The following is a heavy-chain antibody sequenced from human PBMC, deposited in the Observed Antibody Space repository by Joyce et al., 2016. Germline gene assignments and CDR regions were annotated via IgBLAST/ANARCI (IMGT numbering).Heavy chain of an antibody. CDR2: SNQGVTT. CDR3: ARASGFVRFFVWLGGQMDV. Sequence: QVQLQQWGAGVLKPSETLSLTCGVYGGSLSGYYWAWIRQPPGKGLEWIGESNQGVTTNYNPSLKSRVTISVDTSKNQFYVNLNSVTAADTAVYYCARASGFVRFFVWLGGQMDVWGKGTTVTVSS. D-gene: IGHD3-3*01. CDR1: GGSLSGYY. J-gene: IGHJ6*04. V-gene: IGHV4-34*01.